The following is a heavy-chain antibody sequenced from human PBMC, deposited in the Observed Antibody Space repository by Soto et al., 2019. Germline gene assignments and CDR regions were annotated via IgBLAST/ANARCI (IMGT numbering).Heavy chain of an antibody. CDR1: GGSFSGYY. CDR3: AVRNYYYGMDV. V-gene: IGHV4-34*01. Sequence: QVQLQQWGAGLLKPSETLSLTCAVYGGSFSGYYWSWIRQPPGKGLEWIGEINHSGSTNYNPSLKSRVTISVDTSKTQFSLKLSSVTAADTAVYYCAVRNYYYGMDVWGQGTTVTVSS. J-gene: IGHJ6*02. CDR2: INHSGST. D-gene: IGHD4-17*01.